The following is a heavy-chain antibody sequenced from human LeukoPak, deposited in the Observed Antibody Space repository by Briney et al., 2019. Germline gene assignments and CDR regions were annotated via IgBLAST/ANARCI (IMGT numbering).Heavy chain of an antibody. CDR1: GFTFSSYA. CDR2: ISYDGSNK. CDR3: ARGVDRTRRELPGY. V-gene: IGHV3-30*04. Sequence: PGGSLRLSCAASGFTFSSYAMHWVRQTPGKGLEWVAVISYDGSNKYYADSVKGRFTISRDNSKNTLYLQMNSLRAEDTAVYYCARGVDRTRRELPGYWGQGTLVTVSS. J-gene: IGHJ4*02. D-gene: IGHD1-7*01.